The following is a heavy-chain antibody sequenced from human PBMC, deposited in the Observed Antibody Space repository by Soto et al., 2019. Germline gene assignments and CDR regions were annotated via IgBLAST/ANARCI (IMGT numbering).Heavy chain of an antibody. CDR2: ISRYGDFT. Sequence: EVQLLESGGDLIQPGGSLRLSCAASGFTFNIYAMTWVRQAPGKGLEWVSAISRYGDFTYYADSVEGRFTISRDNSKNPLYLQMNSLRAEDTAVYYRAKDRYLDHDSRGYLFDNGGQGTLVNVSS. CDR3: AKDRYLDHDSRGYLFDN. V-gene: IGHV3-23*01. J-gene: IGHJ4*02. CDR1: GFTFNIYA. D-gene: IGHD3-22*01.